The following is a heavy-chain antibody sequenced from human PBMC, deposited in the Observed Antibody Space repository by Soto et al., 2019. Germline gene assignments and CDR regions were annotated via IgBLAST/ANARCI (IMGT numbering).Heavy chain of an antibody. CDR1: GGSFSGYY. V-gene: IGHV4-34*01. CDR3: ARGRMDTVAYYYYYYMDV. D-gene: IGHD5-12*01. CDR2: INHSGRT. J-gene: IGHJ6*03. Sequence: SETLSLTCAVYGGSFSGYYWSWIRQPPGKGLEWIGEINHSGRTNYNPSLKSRVNISVDTSKNQFSLKLSSVTAADTAVYYCARGRMDTVAYYYYYYMDVWGKGTTVTVSS.